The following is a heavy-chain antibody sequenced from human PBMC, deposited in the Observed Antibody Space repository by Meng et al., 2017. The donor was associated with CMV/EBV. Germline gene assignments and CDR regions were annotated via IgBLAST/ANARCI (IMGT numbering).Heavy chain of an antibody. CDR2: IYYSGST. J-gene: IGHJ5*02. CDR1: GGSISSGGYY. CDR3: ARELWFGYNWFDP. D-gene: IGHD3-10*01. V-gene: IGHV4-31*02. Sequence: SGGSISSGGYYWSWIRQRPGKGLEWIGYIYYSGSTYYNPSLKSRVTISVDTSKNQFSLKLSSVTAADTAVYYCARELWFGYNWFDPWGQGTLVTVSS.